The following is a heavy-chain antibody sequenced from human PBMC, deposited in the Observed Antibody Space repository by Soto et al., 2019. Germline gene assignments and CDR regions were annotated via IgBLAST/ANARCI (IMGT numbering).Heavy chain of an antibody. D-gene: IGHD2-15*01. Sequence: PGGSLRLSCAASGFTFSSYWMSWVRQAPGKGLEWVSTINQGGSEKYYVDSVKGRFTISRDNAKNSLYLQMNSLRAEDTAVYYCARVFAPIVVVVAATAIPLDYWGQGSLVPVSS. CDR2: INQGGSEK. V-gene: IGHV3-7*03. CDR1: GFTFSSYW. J-gene: IGHJ4*02. CDR3: ARVFAPIVVVVAATAIPLDY.